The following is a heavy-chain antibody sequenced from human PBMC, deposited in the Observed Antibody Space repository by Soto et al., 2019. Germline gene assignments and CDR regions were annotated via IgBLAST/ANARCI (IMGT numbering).Heavy chain of an antibody. CDR3: ARGGYDSSGYYLHDAFDI. J-gene: IGHJ3*02. D-gene: IGHD3-22*01. Sequence: GGSLRLSCAASGFTFSSYSMNWVRQAPGKGLEWVSSISSSSSYIYYADSVKGRFTISRDNAKNSLYLQMNSLRAEDTAVYYRARGGYDSSGYYLHDAFDIWGQGTMVTVSS. CDR1: GFTFSSYS. CDR2: ISSSSSYI. V-gene: IGHV3-21*01.